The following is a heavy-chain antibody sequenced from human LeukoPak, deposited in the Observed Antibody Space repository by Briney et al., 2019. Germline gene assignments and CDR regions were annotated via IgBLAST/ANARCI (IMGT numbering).Heavy chain of an antibody. CDR1: GYTFTSYY. Sequence: ASVKVSCKASGYTFTSYYMHWVRQAPGQGLEWMGWIGAYNGNTNYAQKLQGRVTMTTDTSTSTAYMELRSLRSDDTAVYYCARDVSYCSSTSCYTLLYNWFDPWGQGTLVTVSS. D-gene: IGHD2-2*02. V-gene: IGHV1-18*04. CDR3: ARDVSYCSSTSCYTLLYNWFDP. CDR2: IGAYNGNT. J-gene: IGHJ5*02.